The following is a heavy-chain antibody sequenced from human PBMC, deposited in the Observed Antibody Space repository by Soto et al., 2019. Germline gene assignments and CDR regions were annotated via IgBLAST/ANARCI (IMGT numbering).Heavy chain of an antibody. CDR2: IIPIFGNT. CDR3: ARGTVTGSEYNFYYYGMDV. Sequence: QVQLVQSGVEVKKPGSSVKVSCKASGGTLNSYAIDWVRQAPGQGLEWMGGIIPIFGNTYYAQRLQGRVNLTADESTRTAYMELSTQTSEDTAVYYCARGTVTGSEYNFYYYGMDVWGQGTTVIVSS. J-gene: IGHJ6*02. V-gene: IGHV1-69*12. CDR1: GGTLNSYA. D-gene: IGHD1-1*01.